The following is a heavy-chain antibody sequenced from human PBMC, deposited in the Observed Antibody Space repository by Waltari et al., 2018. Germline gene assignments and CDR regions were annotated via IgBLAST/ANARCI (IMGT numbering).Heavy chain of an antibody. CDR1: GFTFSSYA. D-gene: IGHD3-22*01. V-gene: IGHV3-23*04. J-gene: IGHJ4*02. CDR2: ISGSGGST. CDR3: ANRPGSTYYYDSSGYYSFDY. Sequence: EVQLVESGGGLVQPGGSLRLSCAASGFTFSSYAMSWVRQAPGKGLEWVSAISGSGGSTYYADSVKGRFTISRDNSKNTLYLQMNSLRAEDTAVYYCANRPGSTYYYDSSGYYSFDYWGQGTLVTVSS.